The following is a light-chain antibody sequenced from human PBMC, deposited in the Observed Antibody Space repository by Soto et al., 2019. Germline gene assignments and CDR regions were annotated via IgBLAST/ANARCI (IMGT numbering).Light chain of an antibody. CDR3: SSYTSSSALGHV. Sequence: QSVLTQPASVSGSPGQSITISCTGTSSDVGGYNYVSWYQQHPGKAPKLMIYEVSNRPSGVSNRFSGSKSGNTASLTISGLQAEDEADYYCSSYTSSSALGHVFGTGTKGSVL. CDR1: SSDVGGYNY. J-gene: IGLJ1*01. CDR2: EVS. V-gene: IGLV2-14*01.